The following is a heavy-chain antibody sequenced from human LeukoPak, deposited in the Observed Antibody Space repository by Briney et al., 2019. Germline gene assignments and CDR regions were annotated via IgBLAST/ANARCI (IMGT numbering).Heavy chain of an antibody. CDR1: GFTFSSYG. CDR3: ARRYGSGYLDY. V-gene: IGHV3-33*08. CDR2: IWYDGSNK. J-gene: IGHJ4*02. Sequence: PGGSLRLSCAASGFTFSSYGMHWVRQAPGKGLEWVAVIWYDGSNKYYADSVKGRFTISRDNSKNTLYLQMNSLRAEDTAVYYCARRYGSGYLDYWGQGTLVTVSS. D-gene: IGHD2-15*01.